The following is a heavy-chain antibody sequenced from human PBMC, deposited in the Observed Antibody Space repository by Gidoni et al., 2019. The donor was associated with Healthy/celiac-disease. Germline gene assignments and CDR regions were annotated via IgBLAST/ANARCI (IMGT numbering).Heavy chain of an antibody. Sequence: EVQLVESGGGLVKPGGSLRLSCAASGFTFSSYSMNWVRQAPGKGLEWVSSISSSSSYIYYADSVKGRFTISRDNAKNSLYLQMNSLRAEDTAVYYCARQGVLLGPFGELWADGDYYGMDVWGQGTTVTVSS. V-gene: IGHV3-21*01. D-gene: IGHD3-10*01. CDR3: ARQGVLLGPFGELWADGDYYGMDV. CDR1: GFTFSSYS. J-gene: IGHJ6*02. CDR2: ISSSSSYI.